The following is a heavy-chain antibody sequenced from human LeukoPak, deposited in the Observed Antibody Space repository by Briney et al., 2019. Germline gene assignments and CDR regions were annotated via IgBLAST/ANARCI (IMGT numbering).Heavy chain of an antibody. V-gene: IGHV3-66*01. CDR1: GLTVSSNY. D-gene: IGHD4-17*01. CDR3: ARDSYVDSEAVRWIDP. J-gene: IGHJ5*02. CDR2: IYRGGPT. Sequence: GGSLRLSCAVSGLTVSSNYMSWVRQAPGKGLEWVSVIYRGGPTYYADSVKGRFTISRDNSKNTLYLQMNSLRDEDTAVYYCARDSYVDSEAVRWIDPWGQGTLVTVSS.